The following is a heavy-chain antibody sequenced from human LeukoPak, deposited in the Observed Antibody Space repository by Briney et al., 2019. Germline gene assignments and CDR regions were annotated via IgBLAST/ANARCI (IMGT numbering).Heavy chain of an antibody. J-gene: IGHJ3*02. V-gene: IGHV4-61*02. CDR1: GGSISSGSYY. D-gene: IGHD3-3*01. CDR3: ARGVLEWLLYSAFDI. Sequence: SETLSLTCTVSGGSISSGSYYWSWIRQPAGKGLEWIGRIYTSGSTNYNPSLKSRVTISVDTSKNQFSLKLSSVTAADTAVYYCARGVLEWLLYSAFDIWGQGTMVTVSS. CDR2: IYTSGST.